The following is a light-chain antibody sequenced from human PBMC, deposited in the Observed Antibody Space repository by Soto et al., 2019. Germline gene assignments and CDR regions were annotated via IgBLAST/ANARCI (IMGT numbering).Light chain of an antibody. V-gene: IGKV3-15*01. CDR3: QLYNSWPRT. CDR2: GAS. J-gene: IGKJ1*01. CDR1: QSVSSN. Sequence: TRAAAAQSVDPGGRPTLSCRASQSVSSNLAWYHQKPGQAPRLLIYGASTRATGIPARFSGSGSGTEFTLTICSLQSEDFAAYYCQLYNSWPRTFGQGTKVDIK.